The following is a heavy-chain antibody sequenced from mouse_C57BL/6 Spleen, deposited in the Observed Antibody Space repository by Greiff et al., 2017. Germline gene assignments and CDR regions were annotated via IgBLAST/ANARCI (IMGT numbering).Heavy chain of an antibody. V-gene: IGHV1-15*01. CDR2: IDPEPGGT. J-gene: IGHJ2*01. Sequence: QVQLQQSGAALVRPGASVTLSCKASVSTFTDYAMHWVKPTPVHGLEWIGAIDPEPGGTAYTQKFKGKAILTADKSSSTAYMERRSLTSEDSAVYYCTGYYGSSYKNLYFDYWGQGTTRTVAS. D-gene: IGHD1-1*01. CDR3: TGYYGSSYKNLYFDY. CDR1: VSTFTDYA.